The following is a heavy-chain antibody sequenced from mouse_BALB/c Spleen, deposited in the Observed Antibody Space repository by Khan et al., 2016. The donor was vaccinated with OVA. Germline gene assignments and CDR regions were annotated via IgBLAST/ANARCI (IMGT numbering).Heavy chain of an antibody. D-gene: IGHD1-1*01. J-gene: IGHJ3*01. Sequence: EVELVESGGDVVKPGGSLKLSCAASGFTFSTYGMSWVRQTPDKRLEWVATVSTGGHYTYYPDTVKGRLTISRDNAKNTLYLQMSSLKSEDTAIFYCARLAYYYDSEGFAYWGQGTLVTVSA. CDR3: ARLAYYYDSEGFAY. V-gene: IGHV5-6*01. CDR2: VSTGGHYT. CDR1: GFTFSTYG.